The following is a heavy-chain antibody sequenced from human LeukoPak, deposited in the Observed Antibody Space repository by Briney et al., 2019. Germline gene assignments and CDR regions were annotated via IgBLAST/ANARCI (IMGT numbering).Heavy chain of an antibody. CDR3: ARLGYSYGLFDY. J-gene: IGHJ4*02. CDR2: IYHSGST. CDR1: GGSISSSNW. V-gene: IGHV4-4*02. D-gene: IGHD5-18*01. Sequence: SETLSLTCAVSGGSISSSNWWSWVRQPPGKGLEWIGEIYHSGSTNYNPSLTSRVTISVDPSKNQFSLNLSSVTAADTAVYYCARLGYSYGLFDYWGQGTLVTVSS.